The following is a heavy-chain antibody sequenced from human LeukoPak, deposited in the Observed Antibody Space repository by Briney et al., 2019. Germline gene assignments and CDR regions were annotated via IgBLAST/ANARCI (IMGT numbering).Heavy chain of an antibody. J-gene: IGHJ4*02. CDR2: VYYSGST. CDR1: GGSISTYY. Sequence: SETLSLTCTVSGGSISTYYWSWIRQAPGKGLEWIGYVYYSGSTEYDPSLKSRVTISVDTSKNQFSLKMNSVTAADTAVYYCARGSDFWSGYSFDNWGQGTLVTVSA. V-gene: IGHV4-59*01. CDR3: ARGSDFWSGYSFDN. D-gene: IGHD3-3*01.